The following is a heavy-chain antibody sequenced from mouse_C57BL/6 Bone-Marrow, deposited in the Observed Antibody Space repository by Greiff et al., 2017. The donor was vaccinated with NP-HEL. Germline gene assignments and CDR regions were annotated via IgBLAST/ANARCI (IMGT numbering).Heavy chain of an antibody. D-gene: IGHD2-1*01. CDR2: IYPRSGNT. V-gene: IGHV1-81*01. CDR3: AREDLLCLFDY. CDR1: GYTFTSYG. J-gene: IGHJ2*01. Sequence: VKLVESGAELARPGASVKLSCKASGYTFTSYGISWVKQRTGQGLEWIGEIYPRSGNTYYNEKFKGKATLTADKSSSTAYMELRSLTSEDSAVYFCAREDLLCLFDYWGQGTTLTVSS.